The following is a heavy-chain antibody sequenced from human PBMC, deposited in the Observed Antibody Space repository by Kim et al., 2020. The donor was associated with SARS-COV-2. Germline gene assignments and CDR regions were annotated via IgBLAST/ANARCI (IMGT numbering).Heavy chain of an antibody. CDR3: ARVPEGYDFWSGYFDY. V-gene: IGHV4-59*13. CDR1: GGSISSYY. Sequence: SETLSLTCTVSGGSISSYYWSWIRQPPGKGLEWIGYIYYSGSTNYNPSLKSRVTISVDTSKNQFSLKLSSVTAADTAVYYCARVPEGYDFWSGYFDYWGQGTLVTVSS. CDR2: IYYSGST. D-gene: IGHD3-3*01. J-gene: IGHJ4*02.